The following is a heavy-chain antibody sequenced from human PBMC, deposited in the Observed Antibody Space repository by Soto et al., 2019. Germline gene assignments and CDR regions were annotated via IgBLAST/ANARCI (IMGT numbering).Heavy chain of an antibody. CDR1: TFTFSNYA. CDR3: ARAQLWYRGSDL. J-gene: IGHJ5*02. CDR2: ISDSGASP. Sequence: GGSLRLSCAASTFTFSNYAMNWVRQAPGKGLEWVSGISDSGASPYYADSVKGRFIVSRDNSRNTLYLQMSSLRAEDSALYYCARAQLWYRGSDLWGQGTLVTVSS. D-gene: IGHD6-13*01. V-gene: IGHV3-23*01.